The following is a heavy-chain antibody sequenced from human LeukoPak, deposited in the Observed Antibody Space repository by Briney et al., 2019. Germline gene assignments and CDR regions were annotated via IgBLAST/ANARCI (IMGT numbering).Heavy chain of an antibody. D-gene: IGHD3-10*01. J-gene: IGHJ6*03. V-gene: IGHV3-30*02. CDR3: AANSPWVSNYYGSGMPSPDYYYYMDV. Sequence: PGGSLRLSCAASGFTFSNYAMHWVRQAPGKGLEWVAFIRYDGSNKYYADSVKGRFTISRDNSKNTLYLQMNSLRAEDTAVYYCAANSPWVSNYYGSGMPSPDYYYYMDVWGKGTTVTISS. CDR1: GFTFSNYA. CDR2: IRYDGSNK.